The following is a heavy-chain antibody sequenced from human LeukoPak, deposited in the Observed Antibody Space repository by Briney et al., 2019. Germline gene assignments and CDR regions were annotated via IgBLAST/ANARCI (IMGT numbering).Heavy chain of an antibody. Sequence: GASVKVSCKASGGTFSSYAISWVRQAPGQGLEWMGWISAYNGNTNYAQKLQGRVTMTTDTSTSTAYMELRSLRSDDTAVYYCARDSRVSDVTSPYYYYGMDVWGQGTTVTVSS. D-gene: IGHD2-21*02. V-gene: IGHV1-18*01. J-gene: IGHJ6*02. CDR1: GGTFSSYA. CDR2: ISAYNGNT. CDR3: ARDSRVSDVTSPYYYYGMDV.